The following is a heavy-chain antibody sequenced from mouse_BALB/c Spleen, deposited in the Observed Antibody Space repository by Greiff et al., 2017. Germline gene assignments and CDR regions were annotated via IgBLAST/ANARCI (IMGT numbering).Heavy chain of an antibody. CDR2: ISNGGGST. Sequence: EVKLVESGGGLVQPGGSLKLSCAASGFTFSSYTMSWVRQTPEKRLEWVAYISNGGGSTYYPDTVKGRFTISRDNAKNTLYLQMSSLKSEDTAMYYCARHSGKPLAYWGQGTLVTVSA. CDR1: GFTFSSYT. D-gene: IGHD4-1*01. J-gene: IGHJ3*01. CDR3: ARHSGKPLAY. V-gene: IGHV5-12-2*01.